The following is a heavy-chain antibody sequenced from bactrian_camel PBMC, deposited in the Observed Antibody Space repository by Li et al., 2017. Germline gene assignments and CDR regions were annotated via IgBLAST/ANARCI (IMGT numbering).Heavy chain of an antibody. CDR2: DCLGSCRT. D-gene: IGHD5*01. CDR3: AVLSQFNHCRGVLVGIWQQYAS. CDR1: GDPDRREC. Sequence: HVQLVESGGGSVQAGSSTTLSCTALGDPDRRECMAWFRQVPGEERDSVASDCLGSCRTFVDSSVKGRSAISTDDANNTLDLQIDSLQPEDTAMYYCAVLSQFNHCRGVLVGIWQQYASWGQGTQVTVS. V-gene: IGHV3-2*01. J-gene: IGHJ4*01.